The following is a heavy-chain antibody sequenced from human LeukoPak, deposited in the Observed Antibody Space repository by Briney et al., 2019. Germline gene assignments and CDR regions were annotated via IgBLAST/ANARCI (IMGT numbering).Heavy chain of an antibody. J-gene: IGHJ3*02. Sequence: GGSLRLSCAASGFTFSSHGMHWIRQAPGKGLEWVSYISSSGNTIYYADSVKGRFTISRDNAKNSLYLQMNSLRAEDTAVYYCARDAGGGFDIWGQGTMVTVSS. CDR3: ARDAGGGFDI. D-gene: IGHD3-16*01. CDR2: ISSSGNTI. CDR1: GFTFSSHG. V-gene: IGHV3-48*04.